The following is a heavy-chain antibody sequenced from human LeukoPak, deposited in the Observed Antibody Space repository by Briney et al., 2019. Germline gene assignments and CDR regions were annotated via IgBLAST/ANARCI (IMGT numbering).Heavy chain of an antibody. V-gene: IGHV3-23*01. D-gene: IGHD3-16*02. J-gene: IGHJ4*02. CDR1: GFTFSGFV. CDR2: TSGSGGST. CDR3: TRDRVSSDS. Sequence: SGGSLRLSCAASGFTFSGFVMSWVRQAPGKGLEWVSATSGSGGSTYYADSVKGRFTISRDNSKNTLYLQMNSLRAEDTAVYYCTRDRVSSDSWGQGTLVIVSS.